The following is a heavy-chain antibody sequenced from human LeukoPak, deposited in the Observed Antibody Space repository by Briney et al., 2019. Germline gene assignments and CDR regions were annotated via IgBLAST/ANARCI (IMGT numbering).Heavy chain of an antibody. V-gene: IGHV3-33*01. CDR1: GFSFSSYG. J-gene: IGHJ4*02. D-gene: IGHD5-18*01. CDR3: ARNQRGFSYSKYYFDY. Sequence: GGSLRLSCAASGFSFSSYGMHWVRQAPGKGLEGVAVIWYDGTNKYYADSVKGRFTISRDNYKNTLYLQMNSLRAEDTAVYYCARNQRGFSYSKYYFDYWGQGTLVTVSS. CDR2: IWYDGTNK.